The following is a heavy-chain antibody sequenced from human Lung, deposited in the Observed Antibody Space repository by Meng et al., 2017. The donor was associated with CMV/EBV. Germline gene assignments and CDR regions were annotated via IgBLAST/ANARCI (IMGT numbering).Heavy chain of an antibody. D-gene: IGHD3-3*01. CDR2: ISAYNGNT. Sequence: SVKVSXKASGYTFTSYGISWVRQAPGQGLEWMGWISAYNGNTNYAQKLQGRVTMTTDTSTSTAYMELRSLRSDDTAVYYCARDPIRVLRFLEWNYYYYGMDVWGKGTXVTVAS. CDR3: ARDPIRVLRFLEWNYYYYGMDV. J-gene: IGHJ6*04. V-gene: IGHV1-18*01. CDR1: GYTFTSYG.